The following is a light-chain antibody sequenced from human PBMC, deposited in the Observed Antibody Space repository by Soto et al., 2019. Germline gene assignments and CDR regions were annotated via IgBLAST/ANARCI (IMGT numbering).Light chain of an antibody. Sequence: QSVLTQPPSVSGAPGQRVTISCTGSNSNIGAGYDVHWYQQLPGKAPKLLIYGNDNRPSGVPERFSGSKSGTSASLAITGLRADDEADYYCQSYGSSPSANFVFGTGTKLTVL. CDR1: NSNIGAGYD. CDR3: QSYGSSPSANFV. CDR2: GND. J-gene: IGLJ1*01. V-gene: IGLV1-40*01.